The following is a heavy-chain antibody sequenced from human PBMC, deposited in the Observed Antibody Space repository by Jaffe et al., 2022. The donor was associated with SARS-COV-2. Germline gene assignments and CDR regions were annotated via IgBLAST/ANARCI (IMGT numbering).Heavy chain of an antibody. Sequence: EVQLVESGGGLVKPGGSLGLSCAASGFTFSNAWMSWVRQTPGKGLEWVGRIKSKTDGGTTDYAAPVKGRFTISRDDSKNTLYLQMNSLKIEDTAVYYCTTDGGRHSSSLHYWGQGTLITVSS. J-gene: IGHJ4*02. CDR3: TTDGGRHSSSLHY. CDR1: GFTFSNAW. V-gene: IGHV3-15*01. D-gene: IGHD6-6*01. CDR2: IKSKTDGGTT.